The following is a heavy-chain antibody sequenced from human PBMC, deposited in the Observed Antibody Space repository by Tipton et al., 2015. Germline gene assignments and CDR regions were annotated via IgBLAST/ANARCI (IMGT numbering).Heavy chain of an antibody. CDR2: IYYSGDM. CDR3: ASPSLPHDRGDYYFQS. V-gene: IGHV4-39*02. J-gene: IGHJ4*02. D-gene: IGHD2-21*02. Sequence: TLSLTCTVSGVSISGTSYYWGWIRQPPGKGLEWIGSIYYSGDMYYNPSLKSRVAMSVDTSNNHFSLRLTSLTASDTAVYYCASPSLPHDRGDYYFQSWGQGSLVTVSS. CDR1: GVSISGTSYY.